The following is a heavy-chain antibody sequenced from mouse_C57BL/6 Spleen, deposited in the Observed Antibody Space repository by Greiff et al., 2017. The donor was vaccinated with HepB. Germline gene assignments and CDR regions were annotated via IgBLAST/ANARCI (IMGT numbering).Heavy chain of an antibody. CDR2: IHPNSGST. D-gene: IGHD2-10*02. CDR3: ARRKGVWDWYFDV. CDR1: GYTFTSYW. V-gene: IGHV1-64*01. J-gene: IGHJ1*03. Sequence: VQLQQPGAELVKPGASVKLSCKASGYTFTSYWMHWVKQRPGQGLEWIGMIHPNSGSTNYNEKFKSKATLTVDKSSSTAYMQLSSLTSEDSAVYYCARRKGVWDWYFDVWGTGTTVTVSS.